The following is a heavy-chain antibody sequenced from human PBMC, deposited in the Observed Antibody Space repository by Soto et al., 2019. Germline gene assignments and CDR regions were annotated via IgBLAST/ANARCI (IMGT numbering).Heavy chain of an antibody. V-gene: IGHV3-53*01. CDR2: TYSGGST. CDR3: ARDCGGGSCYPALGA. J-gene: IGHJ5*02. Sequence: EVQVVESGGGLIQPGGSLRLSCAASGFVVSETYMSWVRQAPGRGLQWVSFTYSGGSTYYADSVKGRFTISRDSSRNTLYLHMNSLRVEDKAVYYCARDCGGGSCYPALGAWGQGTLVTVSS. CDR1: GFVVSETY. D-gene: IGHD2-15*01.